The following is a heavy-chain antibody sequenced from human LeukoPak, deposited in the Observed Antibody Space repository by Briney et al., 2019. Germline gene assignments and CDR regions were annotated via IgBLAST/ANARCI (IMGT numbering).Heavy chain of an antibody. CDR2: IWYDGSNK. CDR1: GFTFSSYG. D-gene: IGHD3-9*01. J-gene: IGHJ5*02. Sequence: LAGGSLRLSCAASGFTFSSYGMHWVRQAPGKGLEWVAVIWYDGSNKYYADSVKGRFTISRDNFKNTLYLQMNSLRAEDTAVYYCAREMRYLRYFDWLVWFDPWGQGTLVTVSS. CDR3: AREMRYLRYFDWLVWFDP. V-gene: IGHV3-33*01.